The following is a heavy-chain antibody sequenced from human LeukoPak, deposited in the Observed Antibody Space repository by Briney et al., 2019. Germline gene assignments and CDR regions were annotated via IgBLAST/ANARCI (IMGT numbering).Heavy chain of an antibody. D-gene: IGHD3-22*01. CDR1: GFTISYYS. Sequence: GALRLSCAASGFTISYYSMNWVRQAPGKGLEWASYISSSGSTIYYADSVKGRFTISRDNAKNSLYLQMNSLRAEDTAVYYCARGAYYYDSSTYLSDVAYWGQGTLVTVSS. J-gene: IGHJ4*02. V-gene: IGHV3-48*01. CDR2: ISSSGSTI. CDR3: ARGAYYYDSSTYLSDVAY.